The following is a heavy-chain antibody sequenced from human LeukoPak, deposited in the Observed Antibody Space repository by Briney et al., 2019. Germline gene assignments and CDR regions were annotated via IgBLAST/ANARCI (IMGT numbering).Heavy chain of an antibody. Sequence: SVKVSCKASGYTFTGYYMHWVRQAPGQGLEWMGRIIPILGIANYAQKFQGRVTITADKSTSTAYMELSSLRSEDTAVYYCARSIVGATQYFDYWGQGTLVTVSS. CDR1: GYTFTGYY. D-gene: IGHD1-26*01. CDR2: IIPILGIA. CDR3: ARSIVGATQYFDY. V-gene: IGHV1-69*02. J-gene: IGHJ4*02.